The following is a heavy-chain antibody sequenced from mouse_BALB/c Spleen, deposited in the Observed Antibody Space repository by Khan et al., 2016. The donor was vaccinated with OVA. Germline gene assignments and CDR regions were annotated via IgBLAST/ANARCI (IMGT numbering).Heavy chain of an antibody. D-gene: IGHD2-10*01. V-gene: IGHV1-4*01. J-gene: IGHJ3*01. CDR2: INPSNDYT. CDR1: GYTFTSYT. CDR3: TSAGPYYGNYGAWFAY. Sequence: QVQLQQSGAELARPGASVRMSCKAPGYTFTSYTMHWVKQRPGQGLEWIGYINPSNDYTNYNQKFKDKATLTADKSSSTAYMQLSSLTSEDSAVYYCTSAGPYYGNYGAWFAYWGLGTLVTVSA.